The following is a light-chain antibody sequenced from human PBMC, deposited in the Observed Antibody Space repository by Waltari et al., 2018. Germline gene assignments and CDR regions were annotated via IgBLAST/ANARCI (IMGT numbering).Light chain of an antibody. CDR3: QQGNSYPYS. V-gene: IGKV1-13*02. Sequence: IQMSHSPSSLSASVGDRVTIPCRASQGISSYLNWYQQKPGKAPKLLIYYANSLASGVPSRFSGSGSGTEFTLTISSLQPEDFATYYCQQGNSYPYSFGQGTKVEIK. CDR1: QGISSY. CDR2: YAN. J-gene: IGKJ2*03.